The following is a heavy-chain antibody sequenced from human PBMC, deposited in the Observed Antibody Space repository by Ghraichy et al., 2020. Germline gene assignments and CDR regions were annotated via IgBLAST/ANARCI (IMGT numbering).Heavy chain of an antibody. CDR1: GFTFSSYS. V-gene: IGHV3-48*02. CDR3: ARDLVLAGTLWH. D-gene: IGHD1-1*01. CDR2: IGGTTSTI. J-gene: IGHJ4*02. Sequence: GESLNISCAASGFTFSSYSMNWVRQAPGKGLEWVSYIGGTTSTIYYAYSVKGRFTISRDNAKNLLYLQMNSLRDEATAVYYCARDLVLAGTLWHWGQGTLVTVSS.